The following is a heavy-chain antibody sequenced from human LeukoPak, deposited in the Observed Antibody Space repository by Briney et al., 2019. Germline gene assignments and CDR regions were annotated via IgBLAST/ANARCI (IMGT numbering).Heavy chain of an antibody. CDR3: AIETPYSSSWPDYYYGMDV. D-gene: IGHD6-13*01. J-gene: IGHJ6*02. CDR2: IKYNGDSA. CDR1: GFIIDDYD. Sequence: GGSLRLSCAASGFIIDDYDMNWVRQIPGKGLEWVSRIKYNGDSAAYADSVEGRFTVSRDNAKSSLYLQMNSLRAEDTAVYYCAIETPYSSSWPDYYYGMDVWGQGTTVTVSS. V-gene: IGHV3-20*04.